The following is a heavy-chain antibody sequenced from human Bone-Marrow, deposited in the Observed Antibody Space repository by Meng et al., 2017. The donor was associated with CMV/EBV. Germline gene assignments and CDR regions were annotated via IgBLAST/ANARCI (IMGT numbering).Heavy chain of an antibody. J-gene: IGHJ6*02. CDR1: GFTFSSYA. V-gene: IGHV3-33*08. CDR3: AKRGIFGVYIMDV. Sequence: GESLKISCAASGFTFSSYAMHWVRQAPGKGLEWVAVIWYDGSNKYYADSVKGRFTISRDNSQNTVYLQMNSLRAEDTAVYYCAKRGIFGVYIMDVWGRGTTVTVSS. D-gene: IGHD3-3*01. CDR2: IWYDGSNK.